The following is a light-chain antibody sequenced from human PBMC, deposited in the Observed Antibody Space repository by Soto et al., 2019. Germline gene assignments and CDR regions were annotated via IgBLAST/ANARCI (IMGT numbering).Light chain of an antibody. J-gene: IGKJ2*01. CDR1: QNISVW. Sequence: DIQMTQSPSTLSASVGDGVTITCRASQNISVWLAWYQQRPGKAPKFLIYDASSLETGVPSRFSGSGSGTEFTLTIRSLQPDDFATYYCQRYDYFTTFGQGTKLEIK. CDR3: QRYDYFTT. V-gene: IGKV1-5*01. CDR2: DAS.